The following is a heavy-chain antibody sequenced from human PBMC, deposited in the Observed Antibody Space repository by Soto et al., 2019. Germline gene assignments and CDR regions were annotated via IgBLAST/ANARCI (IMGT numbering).Heavy chain of an antibody. CDR2: INSDGSST. Sequence: GGSLRLSCAASGFTFSSYWMHWVRQTPGKGLVWVSRINSDGSSTSYADSVKGRFTVSRDNAKNTLYLQMNSLKAEETAGYYCARARGPYCSSTSCYDHFDYWGQGTLVTVSS. V-gene: IGHV3-74*01. CDR1: GFTFSSYW. CDR3: ARARGPYCSSTSCYDHFDY. D-gene: IGHD2-2*01. J-gene: IGHJ4*02.